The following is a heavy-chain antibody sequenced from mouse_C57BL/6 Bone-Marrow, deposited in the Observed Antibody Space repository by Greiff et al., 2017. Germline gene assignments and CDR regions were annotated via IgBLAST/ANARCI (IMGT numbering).Heavy chain of an antibody. CDR1: GYTFTSYG. V-gene: IGHV1-81*01. CDR2: IYPRSGNT. D-gene: IGHD3-1*01. J-gene: IGHJ1*03. Sequence: QVQLQQSGAELARPGASVKLSCKASGYTFTSYGISWVKQRTGQGLEWIGEIYPRSGNTYYNETFKGKATLTADKSSSTAYMELRRLTSEDSAVYDCARWGAIDSYWYFDVWGTGTTVTVSS. CDR3: ARWGAIDSYWYFDV.